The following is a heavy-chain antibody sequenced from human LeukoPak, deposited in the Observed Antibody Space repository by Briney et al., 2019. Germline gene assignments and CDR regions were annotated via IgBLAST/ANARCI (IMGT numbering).Heavy chain of an antibody. CDR1: GGSISRSNW. J-gene: IGHJ4*02. CDR2: IYHSGST. D-gene: IGHD6-6*01. V-gene: IGHV4-4*02. Sequence: SETLSLTCAVSGGSISRSNWWSWVRQPPGKGLEWIGEIYHSGSTNYNPSLKSRVTISVDTSKNQFSLKLSSVTAADTAVYYCARGQLRYYFDYWGQGTLVTVSS. CDR3: ARGQLRYYFDY.